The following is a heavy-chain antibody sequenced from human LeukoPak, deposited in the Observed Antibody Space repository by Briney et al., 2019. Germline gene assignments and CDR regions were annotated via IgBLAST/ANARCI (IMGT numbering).Heavy chain of an antibody. J-gene: IGHJ6*02. CDR3: AREFSSSSSWYKGPYYGMDV. CDR2: ISAYNGNT. Sequence: ASVKVSCKASGYTFTSYGISWVRQAPGQGLEWMGWISAYNGNTNYAQKLQGRVTMTTDTSTSTAYMELRSLRSDDTAVYYCAREFSSSSSWYKGPYYGMDVWGQGTRSPSP. D-gene: IGHD6-13*01. CDR1: GYTFTSYG. V-gene: IGHV1-18*01.